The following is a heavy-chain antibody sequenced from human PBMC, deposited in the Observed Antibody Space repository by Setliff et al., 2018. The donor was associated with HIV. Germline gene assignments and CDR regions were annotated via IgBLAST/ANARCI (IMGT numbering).Heavy chain of an antibody. CDR2: IYYPGST. CDR3: AGSWSGYPLSFGY. Sequence: SETLSLTCTVSSGSISSYYWSCIRQPPGQGLEWIGYIYYPGSTNYNPSLRSRVTISVDTSKNQFSLKLSSVTAADTAVYYCAGSWSGYPLSFGYWGQGTLVTVSS. D-gene: IGHD3-3*01. J-gene: IGHJ4*02. CDR1: SGSISSYY. V-gene: IGHV4-59*08.